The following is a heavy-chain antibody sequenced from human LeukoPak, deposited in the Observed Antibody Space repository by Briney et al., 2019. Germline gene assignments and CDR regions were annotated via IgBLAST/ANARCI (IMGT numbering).Heavy chain of an antibody. D-gene: IGHD3-10*01. CDR2: IYYSGST. Sequence: PSETLSLTCSVSGVSISSYYWSWIRQPPEKGLEWIGYIYYSGSTNYNPSLKSRVTISIDTSKNQFSLKLSSVTAADTAVYYCASHYGSGFDSWGQGTLVTVSS. V-gene: IGHV4-59*01. CDR3: ASHYGSGFDS. CDR1: GVSISSYY. J-gene: IGHJ4*02.